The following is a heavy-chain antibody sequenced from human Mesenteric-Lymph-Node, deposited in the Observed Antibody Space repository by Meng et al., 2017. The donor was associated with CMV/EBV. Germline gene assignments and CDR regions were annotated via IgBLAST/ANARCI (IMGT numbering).Heavy chain of an antibody. D-gene: IGHD1-26*01. V-gene: IGHV1-69*05. CDR1: GGTFSSYA. CDR2: IIPIFGTS. CDR3: ARESGSYYRRYFDY. J-gene: IGHJ4*02. Sequence: KASGGTFSSYAITWVRQAPGQGLEWMGGIIPIFGTSNYAQMFQGRVTISTDESTSTAYMELSSLRSEDTAVYYCARESGSYYRRYFDYWGQGTLVTVSS.